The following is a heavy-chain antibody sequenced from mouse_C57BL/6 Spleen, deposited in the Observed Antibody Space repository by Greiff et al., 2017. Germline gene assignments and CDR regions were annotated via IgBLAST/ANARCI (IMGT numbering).Heavy chain of an antibody. J-gene: IGHJ4*01. CDR2: ISYDGSN. D-gene: IGHD2-3*01. Sequence: EVKLVESGPGLVKPSPSLSLTCSVTGYSITSGYYWNWIRQLPGNKLEWMGYISYDGSNNYNPSLKNRISITRDTSKNQFFLKLNSVTTEDTATYYGAREGYDGSFYAMDYWGQGTSVTVSS. V-gene: IGHV3-6*01. CDR3: AREGYDGSFYAMDY. CDR1: GYSITSGYY.